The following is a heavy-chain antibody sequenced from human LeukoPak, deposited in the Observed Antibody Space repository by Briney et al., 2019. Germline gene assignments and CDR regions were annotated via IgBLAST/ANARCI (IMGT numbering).Heavy chain of an antibody. D-gene: IGHD4-17*01. CDR3: ATAVTRRRLEWNFDL. CDR2: TSSPGTTI. Sequence: GGSLRLSCAASGFRFSDYYMSWIRQAPGKGLEWISYTSSPGTTIYYVDSVKGRFTISRDNAKNSLSLQMDSLRAEDTAVYYCATAVTRRRLEWNFDLWGRGTLVTVSS. V-gene: IGHV3-11*04. CDR1: GFRFSDYY. J-gene: IGHJ2*01.